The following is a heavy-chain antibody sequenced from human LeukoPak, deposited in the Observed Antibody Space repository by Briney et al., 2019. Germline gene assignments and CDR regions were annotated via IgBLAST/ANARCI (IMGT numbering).Heavy chain of an antibody. CDR2: INPNSGGT. J-gene: IGHJ4*02. CDR1: GYTFTGYY. Sequence: ASVKVSCKASGYTFTGYYMHWVRQAPGQGLEWMGWINPNSGGTNYAQKFQGRVTMTRDTSISTAYMELSRLRSDDTAVCYCARAEDPYYDFWSGYYTYFDYWGQGTLVTVSS. V-gene: IGHV1-2*02. CDR3: ARAEDPYYDFWSGYYTYFDY. D-gene: IGHD3-3*01.